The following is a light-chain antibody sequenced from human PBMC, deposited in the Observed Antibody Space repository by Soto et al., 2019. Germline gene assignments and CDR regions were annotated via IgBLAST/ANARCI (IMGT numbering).Light chain of an antibody. CDR2: EIT. V-gene: IGLV2-8*01. J-gene: IGLJ2*01. CDR3: CSYTVGDTVV. CDR1: TTDVGGYDL. Sequence: QSVLTQPPSAPGSPGQSVSLSCTGTTTDVGGYDLVSWYQQHTGKAPKVIIYEITKRPSGVPDRFFGSKSGSTASLTVSGIQAEDEAVYYCCSYTVGDTVVFGGGTKLTVL.